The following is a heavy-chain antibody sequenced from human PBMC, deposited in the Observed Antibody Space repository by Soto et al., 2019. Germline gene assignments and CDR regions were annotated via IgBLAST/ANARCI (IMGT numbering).Heavy chain of an antibody. V-gene: IGHV4-4*02. J-gene: IGHJ6*02. CDR1: GGSVRSSIC. CDR3: VRSVPAATWAYNGMDV. CDR2: IYHSGTF. Sequence: QVRLKESGPGLVKPSGTLSPTCAVLGGSVRSSICWSWARRPPRKGLEWIGEIYHSGTFNYNPSLASRVSVSVDESRNQVSLTLNSVTAADTAIYYCVRSVPAATWAYNGMDVWGQGTTVTVSS. D-gene: IGHD2-2*01.